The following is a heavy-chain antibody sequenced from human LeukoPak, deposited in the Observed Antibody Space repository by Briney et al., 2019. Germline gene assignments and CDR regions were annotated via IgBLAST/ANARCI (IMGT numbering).Heavy chain of an antibody. J-gene: IGHJ4*02. CDR1: GYTFTSYG. CDR2: ISAYNGNT. CDR3: AREEIVGATRTYYFDY. D-gene: IGHD1-26*01. Sequence: ASVKVSCKASGYTFTSYGISWVRQAPGQALEWMGWISAYNGNTNYAQKLQGRVTMTTDTSTSTAYMELRSLRSDDTAVYYCAREEIVGATRTYYFDYWGQGTLVTVSS. V-gene: IGHV1-18*01.